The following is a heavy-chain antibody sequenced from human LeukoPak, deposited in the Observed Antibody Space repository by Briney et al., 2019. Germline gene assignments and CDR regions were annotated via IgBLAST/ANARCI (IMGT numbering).Heavy chain of an antibody. J-gene: IGHJ6*03. V-gene: IGHV4-34*01. CDR1: GGTFSGYY. CDR3: ASRGYSYGPPRYYYYMDV. D-gene: IGHD5-18*01. CDR2: INHSGST. Sequence: YPSETLSLTCAVYGGTFSGYYWSWIRQPPGKGLEWIAEINHSGSTNYNPSLKSRVTISVDTSKNQFSLKLSSVTAADTAVYYCASRGYSYGPPRYYYYMDVWGKGTTVTVSS.